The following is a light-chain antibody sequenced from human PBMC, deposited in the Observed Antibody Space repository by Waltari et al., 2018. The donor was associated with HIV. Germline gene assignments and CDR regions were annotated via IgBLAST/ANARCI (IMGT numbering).Light chain of an antibody. V-gene: IGKV1-27*01. CDR3: QTYDSAPFT. CDR1: QGISNH. CDR2: AAS. J-gene: IGKJ3*01. Sequence: DIQMTPSPPSLSASVRDRVTITCRASQGISNHLAWYQQKTGKLPKLLIYAASTLQSGVPSRFSGSGSGTDFTLTISSLQPEDVATYYCQTYDSAPFTFGPGTKVDIK.